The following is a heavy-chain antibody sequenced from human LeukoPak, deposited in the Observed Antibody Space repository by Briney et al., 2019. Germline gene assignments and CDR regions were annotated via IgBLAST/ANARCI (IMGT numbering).Heavy chain of an antibody. J-gene: IGHJ4*02. D-gene: IGHD6-13*01. CDR1: GFTFSTYA. Sequence: GGSLSLSCAASGFTFSTYAMSWVRQAPGKGLEWVSAISDSGGSTYYADSVKGRFTISRDNSKNTLYLQMNSLSAEDMAVYYCAKVAPSSWYLNYWGQGTLVTVSS. CDR2: ISDSGGST. V-gene: IGHV3-23*01. CDR3: AKVAPSSWYLNY.